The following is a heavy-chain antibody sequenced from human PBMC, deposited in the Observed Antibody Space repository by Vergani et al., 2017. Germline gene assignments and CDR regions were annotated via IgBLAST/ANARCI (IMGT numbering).Heavy chain of an antibody. CDR2: ISDNGGTT. CDR3: VRDVRVSRT. J-gene: IGHJ3*01. Sequence: EVQVVESGGGLVQPGRSLRLSCAASGFSFRNYAMTWVRQAPGKGLEWVSIISDNGGTTYYADSVKGRFTISRDNAKNSLYLDMSSLRAEDTAVYYCVRDVRVSRTWGQGTLVAVSS. CDR1: GFSFRNYA. V-gene: IGHV3-23*04.